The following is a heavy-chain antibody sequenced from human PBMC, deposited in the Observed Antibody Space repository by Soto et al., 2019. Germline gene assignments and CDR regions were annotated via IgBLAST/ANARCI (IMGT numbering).Heavy chain of an antibody. CDR1: GFTFSSYG. CDR2: IWYDGSNK. D-gene: IGHD6-13*01. CDR3: ARAYSRSWLTYYYYGMDV. J-gene: IGHJ6*02. V-gene: IGHV3-33*01. Sequence: QVQLVESGGGVVQPGRSLRLSCAASGFTFSSYGMHWVRQAPGKGLEWVAVIWYDGSNKYYADSVKGRFTISRDNSKNQLYLQMNSLRAQDTAVYYCARAYSRSWLTYYYYGMDVWGQGTTVTVSS.